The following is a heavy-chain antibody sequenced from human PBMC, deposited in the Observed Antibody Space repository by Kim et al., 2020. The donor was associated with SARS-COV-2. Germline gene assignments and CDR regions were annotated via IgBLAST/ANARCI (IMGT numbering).Heavy chain of an antibody. J-gene: IGHJ1*01. Sequence: GRVTITRDTSASTAYMELSSLRSEDTAVYYCARDSPVDFWSGYYAEYFQHWGQGTLVTVSS. CDR3: ARDSPVDFWSGYYAEYFQH. D-gene: IGHD3-3*01. V-gene: IGHV1-3*01.